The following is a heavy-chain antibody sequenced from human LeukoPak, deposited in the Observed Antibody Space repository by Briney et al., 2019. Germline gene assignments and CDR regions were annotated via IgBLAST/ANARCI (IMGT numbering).Heavy chain of an antibody. CDR3: ARRTPPLRYFDWLGKVGNWFDP. Sequence: SETLSLTCTVSGGSISSGSYYWSWIRQPAGKGLEWIGRIYTSGSTNYNPSLKSRVTISVDTSKNQFSLKLSSVTAADTAVYYCARRTPPLRYFDWLGKVGNWFDPWGQGTLVTVSS. D-gene: IGHD3-9*01. J-gene: IGHJ5*02. V-gene: IGHV4-61*02. CDR2: IYTSGST. CDR1: GGSISSGSYY.